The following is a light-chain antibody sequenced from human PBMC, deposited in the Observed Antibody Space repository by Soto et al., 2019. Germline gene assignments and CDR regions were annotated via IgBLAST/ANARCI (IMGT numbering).Light chain of an antibody. CDR1: QSVSSSY. CDR2: GAS. J-gene: IGKJ1*01. V-gene: IGKV3-20*01. CDR3: QQYGSSPWT. Sequence: EIVLTQSPGTLSLSQGEGATLSCRASQSVSSSYFAWYQQKPGQAPRLLIYGASSRATGIPDRFSGSGSVRDFTLTISRLEPEDFEVYYCQQYGSSPWTFGQGTHVETK.